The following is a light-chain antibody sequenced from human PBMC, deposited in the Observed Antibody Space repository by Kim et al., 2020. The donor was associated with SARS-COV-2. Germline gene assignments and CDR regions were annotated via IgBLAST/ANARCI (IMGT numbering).Light chain of an antibody. J-gene: IGKJ2*01. Sequence: STLSASVGDRVIITLRARQSNSMWLPWCQQKPGKAPKLLISKTSSLQSGVPSRFSRSGSGTQFTPTISSLQPVDFGTYYCQQYDNYFGQRTKLGI. V-gene: IGKV1-5*03. CDR1: QSNSMW. CDR2: KTS. CDR3: QQYDNY.